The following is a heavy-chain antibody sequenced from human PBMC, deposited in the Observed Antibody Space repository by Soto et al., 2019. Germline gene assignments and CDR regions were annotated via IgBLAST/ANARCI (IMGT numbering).Heavy chain of an antibody. CDR2: IYYRGST. V-gene: IGHV4-39*01. CDR1: VGSISSVGYY. D-gene: IGHD1-7*01. J-gene: IGHJ4*02. Sequence: PSETLSLTCTVSVGSISSVGYYWGGIRQPPGRGREGMGSIYYRGSTYYNPSLKSRFTISADTSKNQSSLKMSSVTAAETAVYYCARVKGTTTGYWGQGTLVTVSS. CDR3: ARVKGTTTGY.